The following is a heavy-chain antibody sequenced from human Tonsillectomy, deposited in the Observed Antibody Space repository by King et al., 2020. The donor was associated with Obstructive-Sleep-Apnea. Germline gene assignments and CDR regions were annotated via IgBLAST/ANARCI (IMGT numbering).Heavy chain of an antibody. CDR3: ARHRRPQFDISGYYDDAFDI. J-gene: IGHJ3*02. CDR1: SGSISVYY. Sequence: QVQLQESGPGLVKPSEALSLTCTVSSGSISVYYWSWIRQPPGKGLEWIGYIYYTGITNYNPSLKSRVTISIDTSKNQFSLKLTSVTAADTAVYYFARHRRPQFDISGYYDDAFDIWGQGTMVTVSS. V-gene: IGHV4-59*08. CDR2: IYYTGIT. D-gene: IGHD3-22*01.